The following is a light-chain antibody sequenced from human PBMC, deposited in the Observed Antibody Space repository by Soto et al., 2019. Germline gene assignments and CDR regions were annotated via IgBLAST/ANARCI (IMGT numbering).Light chain of an antibody. J-gene: IGKJ3*01. V-gene: IGKV1-33*01. CDR2: DAS. Sequence: DIQMTQSPSSLSASVGDRVTITCQASQDISNYLNWYQQKPGKAPKLLIYDASNLETGVPSRFSGSGSGTDFTFTISSLQPEDIETYYCQQYDNLPRFGPGTKVDIK. CDR3: QQYDNLPR. CDR1: QDISNY.